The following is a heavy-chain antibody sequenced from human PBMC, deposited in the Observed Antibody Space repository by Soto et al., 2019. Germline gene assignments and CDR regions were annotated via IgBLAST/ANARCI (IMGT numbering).Heavy chain of an antibody. Sequence: EVQLVESGGGLVQPGGSLRLSCAASGFTFSSYWMSWVRQAPGKGLEWVANIKQDGSEKNYVDSVKGRFTISRDNAKNSLYLQMNSLRADDTAVYYCAKYIDYDLNYWGQGTLVIVSS. D-gene: IGHD5-12*01. CDR3: AKYIDYDLNY. V-gene: IGHV3-7*01. J-gene: IGHJ4*02. CDR2: IKQDGSEK. CDR1: GFTFSSYW.